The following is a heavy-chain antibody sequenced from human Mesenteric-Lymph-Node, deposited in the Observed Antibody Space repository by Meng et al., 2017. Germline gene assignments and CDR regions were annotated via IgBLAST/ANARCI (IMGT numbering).Heavy chain of an antibody. Sequence: GESLKISCAASGFTFSSYGMHWVRQAPGKGLEWVAVIWYDGSNKYYADSVKGRFTISRDNSKNTLYLQMNSLRAEDTAVYYCARGQLAYCGGDCSFDAFDIWGQGTMVTV. CDR2: IWYDGSNK. CDR3: ARGQLAYCGGDCSFDAFDI. CDR1: GFTFSSYG. V-gene: IGHV3-33*01. D-gene: IGHD2-21*02. J-gene: IGHJ3*02.